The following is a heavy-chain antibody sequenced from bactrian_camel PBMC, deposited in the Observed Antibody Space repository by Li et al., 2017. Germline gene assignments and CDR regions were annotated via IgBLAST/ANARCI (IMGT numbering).Heavy chain of an antibody. CDR3: AADDTRLGMTPIQPQGMMSYLKDSGY. CDR1: GFTFSSYY. Sequence: QVQLVESGGGLVQPGGSLRLSCAASGFTFSSYYMTWVRQAPGRGLEWVSGDYTGGDTIRYADSVKGRFTISQDRAKKTVYLQMNSLKPEDTATYYCAADDTRLGMTPIQPQGMMSYLKDSGYWGQGTQVTVS. CDR2: DYTGGDTI. J-gene: IGHJ6*01. D-gene: IGHD1*01. V-gene: IGHV3S20*01.